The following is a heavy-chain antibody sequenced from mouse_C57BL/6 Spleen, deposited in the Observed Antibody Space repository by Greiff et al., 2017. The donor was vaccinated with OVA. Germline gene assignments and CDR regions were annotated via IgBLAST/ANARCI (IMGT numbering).Heavy chain of an antibody. V-gene: IGHV1-18*01. CDR2: INPNNGGT. Sequence: VQLQQSGPELVKPGASVKIPCKASGYTFTDYNMDWVKQSHGKSLEWIGDINPNNGGTIYNQKFKGKATLTVDKSSSTAYMELRSLTSEDTAVYYCARRYYGPYYAMDYWGQGTSVTVSS. J-gene: IGHJ4*01. D-gene: IGHD1-1*01. CDR3: ARRYYGPYYAMDY. CDR1: GYTFTDYN.